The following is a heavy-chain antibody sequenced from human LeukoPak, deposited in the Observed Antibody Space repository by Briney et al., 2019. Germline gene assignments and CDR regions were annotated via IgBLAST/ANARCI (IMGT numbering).Heavy chain of an antibody. CDR1: GYTFTSYY. V-gene: IGHV1-46*01. CDR3: ARAPDYGDYAGGWFDP. CDR2: INPSGGST. D-gene: IGHD4-17*01. J-gene: IGHJ5*02. Sequence: ASVKVSCKASGYTFTSYYMHWVRQAPGQGLEWMGIINPSGGSTSYAQKFQGRVTMTRDTSTSTVYMELSSLRSEDTAVYYCARAPDYGDYAGGWFDPWGQGTLVTVPS.